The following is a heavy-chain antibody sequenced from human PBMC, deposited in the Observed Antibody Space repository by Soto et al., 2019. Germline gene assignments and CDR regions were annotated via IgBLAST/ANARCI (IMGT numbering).Heavy chain of an antibody. Sequence: EAQLLESGGGLVQPGGSLRLSCAASGFTFSTYAMSWVRQAPGKGLDWVSSISSSGDSTKYADSVKGRFTISRDNSKNTLYMQMNNLRAADTAIYYCAKDGYCSGTNCYAPVAPWGQGTLVTVSS. CDR3: AKDGYCSGTNCYAPVAP. V-gene: IGHV3-23*01. CDR1: GFTFSTYA. CDR2: ISSSGDST. J-gene: IGHJ5*02. D-gene: IGHD2-2*01.